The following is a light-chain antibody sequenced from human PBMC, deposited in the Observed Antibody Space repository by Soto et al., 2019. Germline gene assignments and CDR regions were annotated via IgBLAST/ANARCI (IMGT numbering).Light chain of an antibody. Sequence: EIVLTQSPGTLSLSPGERATLSCRASQSVSSSYLAWYQQKPGQAPRLFIYGASNRATGIPDRFSGSGSGTDFTLTISRLEPEDFGMFYCQQYGNSPLTFGGGTKVDIK. CDR1: QSVSSSY. CDR3: QQYGNSPLT. CDR2: GAS. J-gene: IGKJ4*01. V-gene: IGKV3-20*01.